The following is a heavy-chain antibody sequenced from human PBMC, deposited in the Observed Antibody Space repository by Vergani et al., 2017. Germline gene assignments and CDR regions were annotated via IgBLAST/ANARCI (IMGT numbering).Heavy chain of an antibody. J-gene: IGHJ4*02. Sequence: QVQLVQSGAEVKKPGSSVKVSCKASGGTFSSYAISWVRQAPGQGLEWMGRIIPIFGTANYAQTFQGRVTITADESTSTAYMELSSRRPEDTAVYYCARDSVELGNHGYFDYWGQGTLVTVSS. D-gene: IGHD1-14*01. CDR1: GGTFSSYA. V-gene: IGHV1-69*15. CDR2: IIPIFGTA. CDR3: ARDSVELGNHGYFDY.